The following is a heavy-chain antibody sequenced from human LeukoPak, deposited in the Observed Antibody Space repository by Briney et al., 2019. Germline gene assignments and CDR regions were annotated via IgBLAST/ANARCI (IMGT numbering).Heavy chain of an antibody. CDR2: IHASGST. V-gene: IGHV4-4*07. CDR1: GGSISSYY. D-gene: IGHD6-19*01. Sequence: SETLSLTCTVSGGSISSYYWSWIRQSAGKGLEWIGRIHASGSTNYNPSLKSRVTMSVDTSKNEFSLKVSSATAADTAVYYCARCRSTGWVFDCWGQGTLVTVSS. J-gene: IGHJ4*01. CDR3: ARCRSTGWVFDC.